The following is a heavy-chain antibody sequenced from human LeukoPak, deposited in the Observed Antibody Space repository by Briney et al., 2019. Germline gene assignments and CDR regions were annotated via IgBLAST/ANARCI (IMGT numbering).Heavy chain of an antibody. D-gene: IGHD3-9*01. CDR1: GFTFSSYS. CDR3: AREYYDILTGPRYYFDY. J-gene: IGHJ4*02. CDR2: ISSSGSTI. V-gene: IGHV3-48*04. Sequence: GGSLRLSCAASGFTFSSYSMNWVRQAPGKGLEWVSYISSSGSTIYYADSVKGRFTISRDNAKNSLYLQMNSLRAEDTAVYYCAREYYDILTGPRYYFDYWGQGTLVTVSS.